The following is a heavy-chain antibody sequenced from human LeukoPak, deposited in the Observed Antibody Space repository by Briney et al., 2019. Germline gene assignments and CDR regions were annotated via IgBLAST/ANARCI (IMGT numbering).Heavy chain of an antibody. Sequence: GGSLRLSCAASGFTFSDYYMSWIRQAPGKGLEWVSYISSSGSTIYYADSVKGRFTISRDNAKNSLYLQMNSLRAEDTAVYYCARDHTYDSSGYDVVWFDSWGQGTLVTVSS. D-gene: IGHD3-22*01. CDR1: GFTFSDYY. CDR2: ISSSGSTI. V-gene: IGHV3-11*01. J-gene: IGHJ5*01. CDR3: ARDHTYDSSGYDVVWFDS.